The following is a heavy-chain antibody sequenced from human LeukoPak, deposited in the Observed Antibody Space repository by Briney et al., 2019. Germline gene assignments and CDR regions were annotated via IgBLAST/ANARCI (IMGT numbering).Heavy chain of an antibody. D-gene: IGHD5/OR15-5a*01. CDR1: GYTFTGYY. Sequence: ASVKVSCKASGYTFTGYYMHWVRQAPGQGLEWMGWINPNSGGTNYAQKFQGRVTMTRDTSISTAYMELSRLRSDDTAVYYCARSVEAKWNWFDPWGQGTLVTVYS. CDR2: INPNSGGT. CDR3: ARSVEAKWNWFDP. V-gene: IGHV1-2*02. J-gene: IGHJ5*02.